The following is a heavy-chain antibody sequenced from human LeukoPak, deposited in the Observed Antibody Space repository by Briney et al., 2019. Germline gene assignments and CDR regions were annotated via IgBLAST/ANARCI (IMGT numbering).Heavy chain of an antibody. J-gene: IGHJ4*02. CDR2: VDPEDGET. V-gene: IGHV1-69-2*01. CDR1: GYTFTDYY. D-gene: IGHD3/OR15-3a*01. CDR3: ATWTGGDY. Sequence: ASVKISCKAFGYTFTDYYIHWVKEAPGKGLEWMGRVDPEDGETIYAEKFQGRVTITADTSTDTAYMELSSLRSEDTAVYYCATWTGGDYWGQGTLVTVSS.